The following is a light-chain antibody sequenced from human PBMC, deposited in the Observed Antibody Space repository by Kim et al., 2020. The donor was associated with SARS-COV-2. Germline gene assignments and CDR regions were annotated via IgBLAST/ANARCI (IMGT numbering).Light chain of an antibody. CDR3: QQRNNWPPAVT. Sequence: PGERAILSCRASQTIGISLGWYQHKLGQAPRLLIYDAANRAAGIPDRFSGGGSGTDFTLTIGSLEPEDFAIYYCQQRNNWPPAVTFGGGTKVDIK. V-gene: IGKV3-11*01. CDR2: DAA. J-gene: IGKJ4*01. CDR1: QTIGIS.